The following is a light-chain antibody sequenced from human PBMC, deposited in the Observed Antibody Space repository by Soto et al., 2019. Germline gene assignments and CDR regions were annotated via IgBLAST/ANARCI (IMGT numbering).Light chain of an antibody. CDR3: QQYGSSPPT. V-gene: IGKV3-20*01. CDR1: QSVSSSY. J-gene: IGKJ3*01. Sequence: EIVFTQSPGTLSLSPGERATLSCRASQSVSSSYLAWYQQKPGQAPRLLIYGASSRATGIPDRFSGSGSGTDFTLTISRLEPEDFAVYYCQQYGSSPPTFGPGTRWIS. CDR2: GAS.